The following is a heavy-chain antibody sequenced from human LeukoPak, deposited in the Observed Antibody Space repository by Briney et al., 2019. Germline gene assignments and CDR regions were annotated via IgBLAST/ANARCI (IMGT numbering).Heavy chain of an antibody. D-gene: IGHD2-21*02. CDR1: GYTLTELS. CDR2: FDPEDGET. V-gene: IGHV1-24*01. Sequence: ASVKVSCKVSGYTLTELSMHWVRQAPGKGLEWMGGFDPEDGETIYAQKFQGRVTMTEATSTDTAYMELSSLRSEDAAVYYCATVAYCGGDCYPFDYWGQGTLVTVSS. CDR3: ATVAYCGGDCYPFDY. J-gene: IGHJ4*02.